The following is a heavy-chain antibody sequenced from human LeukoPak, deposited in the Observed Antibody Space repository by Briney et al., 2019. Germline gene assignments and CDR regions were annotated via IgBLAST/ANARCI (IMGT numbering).Heavy chain of an antibody. CDR3: AKDKGDY. CDR1: GFTFSSYG. Sequence: GGSLRLSCAASGFTFSSYGMHWVRQAPGKGLEWVAVISYDGSNKYYADSVKGRFTISRDNSKNTLYLQMNSLRAEDTAVYYCAKDKGDYWGQGTLVTVSS. CDR2: ISYDGSNK. J-gene: IGHJ4*02. V-gene: IGHV3-30*18.